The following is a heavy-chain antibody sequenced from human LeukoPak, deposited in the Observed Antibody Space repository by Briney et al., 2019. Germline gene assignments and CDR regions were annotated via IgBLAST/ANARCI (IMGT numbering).Heavy chain of an antibody. CDR1: GFTVSSKY. CDR2: IYSGGST. J-gene: IGHJ4*02. Sequence: PGGSLRLSCAASGFTVSSKYMSWVRQAPGKGLEWVSAIYSGGSTYYADSVKGRFTISRDNSKNTLHLQMNSLRAEDTAVYYCARGCSSTSCYGFDYWGQGTLVTVSS. V-gene: IGHV3-53*01. D-gene: IGHD2-2*01. CDR3: ARGCSSTSCYGFDY.